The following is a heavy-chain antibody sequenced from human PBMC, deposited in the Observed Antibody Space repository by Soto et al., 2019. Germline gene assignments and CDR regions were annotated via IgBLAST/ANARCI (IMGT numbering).Heavy chain of an antibody. CDR2: ISSSSSYT. D-gene: IGHD3-10*01. CDR3: ARDRDVWLGGGMDV. J-gene: IGHJ6*02. V-gene: IGHV3-11*05. Sequence: QVQLVESGGGLVKPGGSLRLSCAASGFTFSDYYMSWIRQAPGKGLEWVSYISSSSSYTNYADSVKGRFTISRDNAKNSLYLQMDSLRAEDTAVYYCARDRDVWLGGGMDVWGQGTTVTVSS. CDR1: GFTFSDYY.